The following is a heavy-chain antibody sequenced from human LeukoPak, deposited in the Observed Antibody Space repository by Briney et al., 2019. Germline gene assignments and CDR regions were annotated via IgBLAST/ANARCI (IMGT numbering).Heavy chain of an antibody. D-gene: IGHD1-26*01. V-gene: IGHV3-23*01. CDR1: GFTFSTYS. CDR3: ARALPGGANAFDI. J-gene: IGHJ3*02. Sequence: GGSLRLSCAASGFTFSTYSMSWVRQTPEKGLEWVSVINDNGDTTFYADSVRGRFTISRDNSKNSLYLQMNSLRAEDTAVYYCARALPGGANAFDIWGQGTMVTVSS. CDR2: INDNGDTT.